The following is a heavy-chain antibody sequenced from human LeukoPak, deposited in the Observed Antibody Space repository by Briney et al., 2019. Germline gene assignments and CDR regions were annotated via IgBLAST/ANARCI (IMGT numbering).Heavy chain of an antibody. CDR2: ISRDNDDV. CDR3: ARARDDYDSSGFSALDY. CDR1: GFIFSSYS. Sequence: KPGGSLRLSCAASGFIFSSYSMNWVRQAPWKGLEWVASISRDNDDVYYADSVRGRFTVSRDNAKNSLYLQMNSLRAEDTAVYYCARARDDYDSSGFSALDYWGRGTPVTVSS. J-gene: IGHJ4*02. D-gene: IGHD3-22*01. V-gene: IGHV3-21*01.